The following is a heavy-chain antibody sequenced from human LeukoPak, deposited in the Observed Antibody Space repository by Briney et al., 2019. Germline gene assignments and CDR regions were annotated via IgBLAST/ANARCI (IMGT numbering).Heavy chain of an antibody. CDR1: RHSDSEYW. J-gene: IGHJ3*01. CDR3: ARETREAGSGDHQTDSFDV. V-gene: IGHV3-74*01. CDR2: INSDGCRP. Sequence: PGVSLRLSCAASRHSDSEYWMHCVRHATGKGLVWVSRINSDGCRPSYADSVKGRFTISRDDAKNTLYLQMNSLRVEDTALYYCARETREAGSGDHQTDSFDVWGQGTMVSVSS. D-gene: IGHD2-15*01.